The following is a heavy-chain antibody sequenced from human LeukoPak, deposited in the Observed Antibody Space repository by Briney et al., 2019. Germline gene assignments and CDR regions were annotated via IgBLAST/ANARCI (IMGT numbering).Heavy chain of an antibody. J-gene: IGHJ4*02. CDR2: IYYSGST. V-gene: IGHV4-39*07. Sequence: PSETLSLTCTVSGGSISSYYWSWIRQPPGKGLEWIGSIYYSGSTYYNPSLKSRVTISVDTSKNQFSLKLSSVTAADTAVYYCARLYGSGSSILDYWGQGTLVTVSS. CDR3: ARLYGSGSSILDY. D-gene: IGHD3-10*01. CDR1: GGSISSYY.